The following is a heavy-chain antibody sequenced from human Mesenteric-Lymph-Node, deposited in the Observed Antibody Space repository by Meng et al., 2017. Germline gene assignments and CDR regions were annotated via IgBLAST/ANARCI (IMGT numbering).Heavy chain of an antibody. D-gene: IGHD1-14*01. J-gene: IGHJ4*02. Sequence: HVQLVQSGTEVKKPGPSLKVSCKESGYTFTNYFMHWVRQAPGQGLEWVGMVKPGERATIYAQKFQDRVTMTWDTSTNTVYMDLSSLRSEDTAMYYCAREVTGIDFDYWGPGTLVTVSS. CDR1: GYTFTNYF. CDR3: AREVTGIDFDY. CDR2: VKPGERAT. V-gene: IGHV1-46*01.